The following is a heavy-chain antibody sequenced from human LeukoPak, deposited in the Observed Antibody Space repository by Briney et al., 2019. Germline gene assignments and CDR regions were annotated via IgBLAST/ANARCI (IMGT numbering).Heavy chain of an antibody. CDR2: IYHSGST. Sequence: PSETLSLTCTVSGYSISSCYYWGWIRQPPGKGLEWIGSIYHSGSTYYNPSLKSRVTISVDTSKNQFSLKLSSVTAADTAVYYCAREVPASSPPDYWGQGTLVTVSS. J-gene: IGHJ4*02. CDR3: AREVPASSPPDY. D-gene: IGHD2-2*01. V-gene: IGHV4-38-2*02. CDR1: GYSISSCYY.